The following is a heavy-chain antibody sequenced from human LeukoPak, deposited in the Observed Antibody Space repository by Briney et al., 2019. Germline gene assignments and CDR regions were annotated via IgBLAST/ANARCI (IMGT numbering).Heavy chain of an antibody. V-gene: IGHV3-23*01. D-gene: IGHD6-13*01. J-gene: IGHJ4*02. CDR2: ISGSGGST. CDR1: GFTFSSYA. CDR3: AKGFSSSWYNPYYFDY. Sequence: GGSLSLSCAASGFTFSSYAMSWLRQAPGKGLEWVSAISGSGGSTYYADSVKGRFTISRDNSKNTLYLQMNSLRAEDTAVYYCAKGFSSSWYNPYYFDYWGQGTLVTVSP.